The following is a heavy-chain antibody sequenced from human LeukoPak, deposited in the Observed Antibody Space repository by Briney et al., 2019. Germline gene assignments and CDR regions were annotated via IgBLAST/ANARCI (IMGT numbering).Heavy chain of an antibody. Sequence: GGSLRLSCAASGFTFRSYSMNWVRQAPGKGLEWVSAISGSGGSTYYADSVKGRFTISRDNSKNTLYMQMNSLRAEDTAVYYCAKEELLIQYFDYWGQGTLVTVSS. CDR2: ISGSGGST. V-gene: IGHV3-23*01. CDR3: AKEELLIQYFDY. D-gene: IGHD1-26*01. J-gene: IGHJ4*02. CDR1: GFTFRSYS.